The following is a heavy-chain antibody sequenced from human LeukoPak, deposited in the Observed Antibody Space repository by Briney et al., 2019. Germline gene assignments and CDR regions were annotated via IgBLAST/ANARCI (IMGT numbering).Heavy chain of an antibody. CDR3: ATFEGAT. Sequence: PSETLSLTCTVSGGSISSTPYYWAGIRQPPGKGLEWIGSISYSGSPYSTPSLKSRVTISVHPSKNQFSLKMSSVTAADTAVYHCATFEGATWGQGTLVTVSS. D-gene: IGHD4/OR15-4a*01. CDR2: ISYSGSP. V-gene: IGHV4-39*01. CDR1: GGSISSTPYY. J-gene: IGHJ5*02.